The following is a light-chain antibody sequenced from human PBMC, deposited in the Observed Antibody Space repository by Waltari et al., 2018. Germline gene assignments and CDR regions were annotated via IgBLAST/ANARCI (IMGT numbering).Light chain of an antibody. J-gene: IGKJ1*01. CDR1: QGVGSY. V-gene: IGKV1-8*01. CDR2: ASS. Sequence: AIRLTQSPSSLAASTGDRVTITCLASQGVGSYLAWYQQKSGRAPKLLLYASSSLEAEVPSRFGGSGAGTDFTLTISCLQSEDFASYFCQQYYSYPVTFGQGTRV. CDR3: QQYYSYPVT.